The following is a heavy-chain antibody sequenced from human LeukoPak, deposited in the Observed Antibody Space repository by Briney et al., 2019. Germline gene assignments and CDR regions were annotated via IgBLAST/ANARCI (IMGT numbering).Heavy chain of an antibody. V-gene: IGHV4-34*01. CDR3: ARHITMVSNWFDP. J-gene: IGHJ5*02. CDR2: INHSGST. D-gene: IGHD3-10*01. Sequence: ETLSLTCAVYGGSFSGYYWSWIRQPPGKGLEWIGEINHSGSTNYNPSLKSRVTISVDTSKNQFSLKLSSVTAADTAVYYCARHITMVSNWFDPWGQGTLVTVSS. CDR1: GGSFSGYY.